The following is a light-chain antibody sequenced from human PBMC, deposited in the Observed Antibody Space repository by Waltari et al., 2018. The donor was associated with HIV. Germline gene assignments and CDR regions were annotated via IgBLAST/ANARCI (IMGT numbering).Light chain of an antibody. CDR2: DNN. J-gene: IGLJ2*01. CDR3: GTWDSSLSAGL. Sequence: QSVLTQPPSLSAAPGHKVTISSPETSSNIGDTYASWYQQLPGTAPKLLIYDNNKRPSGIPDRFSASKSGTSATLGITGLQTGDEADYYCGTWDSSLSAGLFGGGTKLTVL. CDR1: SSNIGDTY. V-gene: IGLV1-51*01.